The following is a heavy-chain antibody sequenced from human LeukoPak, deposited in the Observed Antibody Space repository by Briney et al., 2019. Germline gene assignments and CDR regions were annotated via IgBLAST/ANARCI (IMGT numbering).Heavy chain of an antibody. CDR3: AKEKEPLAYCGGDCYYSAFDY. J-gene: IGHJ4*02. V-gene: IGHV3-33*06. D-gene: IGHD2-21*02. Sequence: GRSLRLSGAASGFTFSSYGMHWVRQAPGKGLEWVAVIWYDGSNKYYADSVKGRFTISRDNSKNTLYLQMNSLRAEDTAVYYCAKEKEPLAYCGGDCYYSAFDYWGQGTLVTVSS. CDR2: IWYDGSNK. CDR1: GFTFSSYG.